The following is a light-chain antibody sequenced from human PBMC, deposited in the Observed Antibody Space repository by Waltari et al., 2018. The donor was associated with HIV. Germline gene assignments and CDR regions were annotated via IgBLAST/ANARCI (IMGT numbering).Light chain of an antibody. CDR2: DNN. CDR1: SSNIGNNY. V-gene: IGLV1-51*01. Sequence: QSVLTQPPSVSAAPGQKVTISCSGSSSNIGNNYVSWYQQLPGTAPKLLIYDNNKRPSGIPDRFSGSQSGTSATLGITGLQTGDEADDYCGTWDSSLSAYVFGTGTKVTVL. J-gene: IGLJ1*01. CDR3: GTWDSSLSAYV.